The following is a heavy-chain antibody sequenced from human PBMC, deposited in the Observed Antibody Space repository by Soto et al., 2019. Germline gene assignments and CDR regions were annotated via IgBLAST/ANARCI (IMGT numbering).Heavy chain of an antibody. CDR1: GYTFTSYG. CDR2: ISAYNGNT. D-gene: IGHD4-17*01. Sequence: QVQLVQSGVEVEKPGASVKVSCKASGYTFTSYGVSWVRQAPGQGLEWMGWISAYNGNTNYAQKFQGRVTMTTDTSTSTAYMELRSLRSDDTAVYYFARDVPTMTTGGPDYWGQGTLVTVSS. V-gene: IGHV1-18*01. J-gene: IGHJ4*02. CDR3: ARDVPTMTTGGPDY.